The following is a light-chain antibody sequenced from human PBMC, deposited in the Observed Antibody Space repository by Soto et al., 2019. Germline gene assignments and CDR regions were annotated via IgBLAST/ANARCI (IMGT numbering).Light chain of an antibody. CDR3: QQRFTWPS. V-gene: IGKV3-11*01. Sequence: ETVLTQSPATLSLSPGERATLSCRASQSISSSLAWYQQTPGQAPRHLIYDASKRATGLPARFSGSGSGTDFTLTISSLEPEDFAVYFCQQRFTWPSFGPGTQVDIK. CDR2: DAS. CDR1: QSISSS. J-gene: IGKJ3*01.